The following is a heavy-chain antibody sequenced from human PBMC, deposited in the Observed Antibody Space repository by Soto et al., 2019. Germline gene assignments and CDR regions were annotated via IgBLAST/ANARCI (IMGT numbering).Heavy chain of an antibody. CDR1: GFTFSDHY. V-gene: IGHV3-72*01. D-gene: IGHD2-15*01. CDR3: ARENSDCSGGSCYAFDI. CDR2: SRNKVNTYTT. J-gene: IGHJ3*02. Sequence: EVQLVESGGGLVQPGGSLRLSCVASGFTFSDHYMDWVRQAPGKGLEWVGRSRNKVNTYTTEYAASVKGRFTISRDESKNSLYLQMNSLKTEDTAVYYCARENSDCSGGSCYAFDIWGQGTKVTVSS.